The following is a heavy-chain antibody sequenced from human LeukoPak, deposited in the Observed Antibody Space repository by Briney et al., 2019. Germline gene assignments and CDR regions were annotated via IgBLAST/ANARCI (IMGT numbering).Heavy chain of an antibody. J-gene: IGHJ4*02. CDR1: GFTFNIYG. D-gene: IGHD3-10*01. CDR3: ARDSYFGSGSYYRYTFDY. V-gene: IGHV3-53*01. CDR2: IYSGGTT. Sequence: PGGSLRLSCAASGFTFNIYGMSWVRQAPGKGLESVSVIYSGGTTYYADSVKGRFTISRDNSKNTLYLQMNSLRAEDTAVYYCARDSYFGSGSYYRYTFDYWGQGTLVTVSS.